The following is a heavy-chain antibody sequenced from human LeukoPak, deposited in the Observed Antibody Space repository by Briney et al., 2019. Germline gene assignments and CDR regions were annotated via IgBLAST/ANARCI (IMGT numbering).Heavy chain of an antibody. V-gene: IGHV3-11*01. CDR3: ARRYSRVLDY. Sequence: SGGSLRLSCAASGFTFSDYYMSWIRQAPGKGLEWVSYISSSGSTIYYADSVKGRFTIYRDNAKNSLYLQMNSLRAEDTAVYYVARRYSRVLDYWGQGALVTVSS. CDR2: ISSSGSTI. J-gene: IGHJ4*02. CDR1: GFTFSDYY. D-gene: IGHD5-18*01.